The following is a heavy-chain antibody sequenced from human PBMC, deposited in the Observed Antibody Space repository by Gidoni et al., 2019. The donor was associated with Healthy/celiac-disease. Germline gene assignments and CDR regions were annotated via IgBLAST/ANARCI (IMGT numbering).Heavy chain of an antibody. J-gene: IGHJ4*02. CDR1: GFTFGEYA. CDR3: TREGGGPAFDY. V-gene: IGHV3-49*05. CDR2: IRSKAYGWTT. D-gene: IGHD1-26*01. Sequence: EVQLVASGGGLVKPGRYLGLSCTASGFTFGEYAMSWFRQAPGKGREWGGFIRSKAYGWTTDDAAFVKGRFTISRDDSKSIAYLQMNSLKTDDTAVYYCTREGGGPAFDYWGQGTLVTVSS.